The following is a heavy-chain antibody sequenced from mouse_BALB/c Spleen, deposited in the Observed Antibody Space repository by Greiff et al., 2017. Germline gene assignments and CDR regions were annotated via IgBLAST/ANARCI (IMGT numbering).Heavy chain of an antibody. CDR2: ISSGGGST. CDR3: ARHLAY. J-gene: IGHJ3*01. V-gene: IGHV5-12-1*01. CDR1: GFAFSSYD. Sequence: EVKLMESGGGLVKPGGSLKLSCAASGFAFSSYDMSWVRQTPEKRLEWVAYISSGGGSTYYPDTVKGRFTISRDNAKNTLYLQMSSLKSEYTAMYYCARHLAYWGQGTLVTVSA.